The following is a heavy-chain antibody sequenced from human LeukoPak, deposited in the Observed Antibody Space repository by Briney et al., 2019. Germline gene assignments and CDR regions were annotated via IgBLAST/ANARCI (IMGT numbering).Heavy chain of an antibody. D-gene: IGHD3-10*01. CDR1: GFTFRNYV. CDR2: TSSDLNVK. V-gene: IGHV3-30-3*01. CDR3: AREGYYGSGSPPSLYFDY. Sequence: EPGGSLRLSCAASGFTFRNYVIHWVRQAPGKGLEWVAVTSSDLNVKLYADSVKGRFTISRDNSRSTLYLQMNSPRPEDTAIYYCAREGYYGSGSPPSLYFDYWGQGTLVTVSS. J-gene: IGHJ4*02.